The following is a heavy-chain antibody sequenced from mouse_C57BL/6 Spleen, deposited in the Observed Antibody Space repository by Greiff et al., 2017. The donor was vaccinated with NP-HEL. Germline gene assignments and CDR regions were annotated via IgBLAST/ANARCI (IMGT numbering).Heavy chain of an antibody. CDR1: GYTFTSYW. Sequence: QVQLQQPGAELVRPGTSVKLSCKASGYTFTSYWMHWVKQRPGQGLEWIGVIDPSDSYTNYNQKFKGKATLTVDTSSSTAYMQLSSLTSEDSAVYYCARSHYRDYFDYWGQSTTLTVSS. CDR3: ARSHYRDYFDY. D-gene: IGHD1-2*01. V-gene: IGHV1-59*01. J-gene: IGHJ2*01. CDR2: IDPSDSYT.